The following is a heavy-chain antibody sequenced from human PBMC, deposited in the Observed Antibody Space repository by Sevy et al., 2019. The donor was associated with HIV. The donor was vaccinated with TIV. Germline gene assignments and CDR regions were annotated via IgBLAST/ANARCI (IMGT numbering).Heavy chain of an antibody. D-gene: IGHD3-10*01. CDR3: AREVHFYSSGFSAGMDV. J-gene: IGHJ6*02. Sequence: SETLSLTCSVSGVSISSHFWSWIRQPPEKGLEWIGYFYLSGSANYHPSLKSRVTISGDTSKNQFSLKLTSVTAADTAVYYCAREVHFYSSGFSAGMDVWGQGTTVTVSS. CDR1: GVSISSHF. V-gene: IGHV4-59*11. CDR2: FYLSGSA.